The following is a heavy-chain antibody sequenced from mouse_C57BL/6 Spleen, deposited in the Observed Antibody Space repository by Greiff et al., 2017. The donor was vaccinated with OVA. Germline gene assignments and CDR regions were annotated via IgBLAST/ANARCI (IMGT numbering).Heavy chain of an antibody. D-gene: IGHD4-1*01. V-gene: IGHV1-64*01. CDR2: IHPNSGST. J-gene: IGHJ2*01. Sequence: QVQLQQPGAELVKPGASVKLSCKASGYTFTSYWMHWVKQRPGPGMEWIGMIHPNSGSTNYTEKFKSKATLTVDKSSSTVYMQLSRLTSEDSAVYYCARSGTGTFAYWGQGTPLTVSA. CDR3: ARSGTGTFAY. CDR1: GYTFTSYW.